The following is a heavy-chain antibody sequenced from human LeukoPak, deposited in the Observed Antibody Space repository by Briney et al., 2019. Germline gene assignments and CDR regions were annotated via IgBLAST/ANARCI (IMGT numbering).Heavy chain of an antibody. J-gene: IGHJ6*02. CDR1: GFTFSSYW. D-gene: IGHD2-2*01. CDR2: IKQDGSEK. Sequence: PGGSLRLSCAASGFTFSSYWMSWVRQAPGKGLEWVAKIKQDGSEKYYVDSVKGRFTISRDNAKNSLYLQMNSLRAEDTAVYYCARDIVVVPAAMQFYYYYGMDVWGQGTTVTVSS. V-gene: IGHV3-7*01. CDR3: ARDIVVVPAAMQFYYYYGMDV.